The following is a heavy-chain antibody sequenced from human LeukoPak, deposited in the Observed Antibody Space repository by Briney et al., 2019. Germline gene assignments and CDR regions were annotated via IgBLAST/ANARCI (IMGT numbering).Heavy chain of an antibody. CDR3: ARGRIAATIFSRYYYYMDV. J-gene: IGHJ6*03. D-gene: IGHD5-12*01. CDR2: INHSGST. V-gene: IGHV4-34*01. CDR1: GGSFSGYY. Sequence: SETLPLTCAVYGGSFSGYYWSWIRQPPGKGLEWIGEINHSGSTNYNPSLKSRVTISVDTSKNQFSLKLSSVTAADTAVYYCARGRIAATIFSRYYYYMDVWGKGTTVTVSS.